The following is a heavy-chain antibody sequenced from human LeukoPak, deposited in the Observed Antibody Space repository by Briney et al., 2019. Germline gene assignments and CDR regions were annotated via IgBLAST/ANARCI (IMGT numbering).Heavy chain of an antibody. J-gene: IGHJ3*02. V-gene: IGHV4-39*01. CDR3: ARRDNLPI. Sequence: SETLSLTCTVSGGCISSSNYYWGWIRQPPGKGLEWIGNIYASGSAYYNPSLKSRVSISVDTSKNQFSLKLTSVTAADTAVYYCARRDNLPIWGQGTMVTVSS. CDR1: GGCISSSNYY. D-gene: IGHD1-1*01. CDR2: IYASGSA.